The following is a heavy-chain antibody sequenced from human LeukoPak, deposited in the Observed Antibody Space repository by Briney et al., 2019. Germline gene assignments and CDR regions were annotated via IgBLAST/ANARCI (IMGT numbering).Heavy chain of an antibody. Sequence: GSLRLSCAASGFTFSNYAMSWVRPAPRKGLELVSAISGSGGTTYYADSVRGRFSISRDNSDNTLFLQMNRMLGEDTAVYSCAKQSVSGYTSGWDWYFDLWGRGTLVTVSS. CDR1: GFTFSNYA. CDR2: ISGSGGTT. CDR3: AKQSVSGYTSGWDWYFDL. D-gene: IGHD6-25*01. V-gene: IGHV3-23*01. J-gene: IGHJ2*01.